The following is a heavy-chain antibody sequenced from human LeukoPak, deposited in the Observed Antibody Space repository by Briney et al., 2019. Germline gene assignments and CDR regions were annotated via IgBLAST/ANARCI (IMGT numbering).Heavy chain of an antibody. Sequence: PSETLSLTCTVSGGSISSGGYYWSWIRQHPGKGLEWIGYIYYSGNTYYNPSLKSRVTISVDTSKNQFSLKLSSVTAADTAVYYCARVLEDCGGDCYPGGFDYWGQGTLVTVSS. CDR3: ARVLEDCGGDCYPGGFDY. J-gene: IGHJ4*02. CDR2: IYYSGNT. CDR1: GGSISSGGYY. D-gene: IGHD2-21*02. V-gene: IGHV4-31*03.